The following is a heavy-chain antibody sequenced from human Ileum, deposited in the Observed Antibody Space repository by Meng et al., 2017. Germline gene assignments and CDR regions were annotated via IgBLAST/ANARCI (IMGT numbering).Heavy chain of an antibody. CDR1: GGSFSGYY. CDR3: ARGGPWFDP. CDR2: INHSGST. V-gene: IGHV4-34*01. J-gene: IGHJ5*02. Sequence: QVELQQCGAGMLKPSETLSLTRAVYGGSFSGYYWSWIRQPPGKGLEWIGEINHSGSTNYNPSLKSRVTISVDTSKNQFSLKLSSVTAADTAVYYCARGGPWFDPWGQGTLVTVSS.